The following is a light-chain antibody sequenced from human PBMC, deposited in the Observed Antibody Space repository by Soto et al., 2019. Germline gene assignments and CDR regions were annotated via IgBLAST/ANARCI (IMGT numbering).Light chain of an antibody. CDR2: RND. Sequence: QSVLTQPPSASGTPGQRVTISCSGSSSNIGYNFVYWYQQVPGTAPKLLIYRNDQRPSGVPDRFSGSKSGTSASLVISGLRSEDEADYYCAAWDDSLSVGVFGGGTKVTVL. CDR3: AAWDDSLSVGV. V-gene: IGLV1-47*01. CDR1: SSNIGYNF. J-gene: IGLJ2*01.